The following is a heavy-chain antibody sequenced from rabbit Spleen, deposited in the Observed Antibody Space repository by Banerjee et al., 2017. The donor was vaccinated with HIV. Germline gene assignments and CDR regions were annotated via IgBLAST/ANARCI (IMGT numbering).Heavy chain of an antibody. V-gene: IGHV1S40*01. D-gene: IGHD8-1*01. CDR2: IYAGSSGTT. CDR1: GFSFSSSYY. Sequence: QSLEESGGDLVKPGASLTLTCTASGFSFSSSYYMCWVRQPPGKGLEWIACIYAGSSGTTYYASWAKGRFTISKTSSTTVTLQMTSLTAADTATYFCARDAGTSFSSYGMDLWGPGTLVTVS. CDR3: ARDAGTSFSSYGMDL. J-gene: IGHJ6*01.